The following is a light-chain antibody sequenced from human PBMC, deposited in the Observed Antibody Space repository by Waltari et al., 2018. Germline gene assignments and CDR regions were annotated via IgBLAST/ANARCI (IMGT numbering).Light chain of an antibody. CDR2: VNSDGSH. CDR3: QTWGTGIQV. J-gene: IGLJ3*02. V-gene: IGLV4-69*01. Sequence: QLVLTQSPSASASLGASVNLTCPLSSGPRSSALPLHQQQPEKGPRFLMKVNSDGSHTKGDGIPDRFSGSSSGAERYLTISGLQSEDEADYYCQTWGTGIQVFGGGTKLSV. CDR1: SGPRSSA.